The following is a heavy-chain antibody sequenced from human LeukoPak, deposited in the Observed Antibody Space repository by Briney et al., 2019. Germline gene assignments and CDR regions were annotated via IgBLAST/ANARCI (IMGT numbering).Heavy chain of an antibody. Sequence: SETLSLTCTVSGASISSYSWCWIRQPAGKGLEWIGRIYSSGSTNYNPSLKSRVTMSADTSKNHFSPKLSSVTAADTAVYYCARDPAPDAFDIWGQGTMVTVSS. V-gene: IGHV4-4*07. CDR3: ARDPAPDAFDI. CDR1: GASISSYS. CDR2: IYSSGST. J-gene: IGHJ3*02.